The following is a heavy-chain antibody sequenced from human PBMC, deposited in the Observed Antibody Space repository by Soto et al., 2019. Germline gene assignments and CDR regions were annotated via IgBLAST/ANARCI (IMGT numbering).Heavy chain of an antibody. V-gene: IGHV3-74*01. Sequence: GGSLRLSCAASGFTFSSHWMHWVRQAPGKGLVWVSRMNSDGSSRSYADSVKGRFTISRDNAKNTLYLQMNSLRAEDTAVYYCARGVYYYDSSGYSGDAFDIWGQGTMVTVSS. CDR1: GFTFSSHW. CDR2: MNSDGSSR. CDR3: ARGVYYYDSSGYSGDAFDI. D-gene: IGHD3-22*01. J-gene: IGHJ3*02.